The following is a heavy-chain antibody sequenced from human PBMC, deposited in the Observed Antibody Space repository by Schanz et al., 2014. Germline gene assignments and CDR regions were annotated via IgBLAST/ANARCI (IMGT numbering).Heavy chain of an antibody. CDR3: ARGGFGEVSYFDY. V-gene: IGHV3-11*04. Sequence: QVQLVESGGGVVQPGRSLRLSCTASGFPFSDYFMAWIRQPPGRGLEWVSYIGNGGVTIYYADSVKGRFTISRDSSKNTLFLQMNSLRTEDTAVYYCARGGFGEVSYFDYWGQGTLVTVSS. J-gene: IGHJ4*02. CDR1: GFPFSDYF. D-gene: IGHD3-10*01. CDR2: IGNGGVTI.